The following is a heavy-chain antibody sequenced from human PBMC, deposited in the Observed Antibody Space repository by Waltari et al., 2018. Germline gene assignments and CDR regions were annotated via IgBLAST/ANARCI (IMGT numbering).Heavy chain of an antibody. CDR1: GFPFSNYA. CDR3: EVSSSSFGNY. V-gene: IGHV3-23*01. J-gene: IGHJ4*02. D-gene: IGHD6-6*01. CDR2: FSVSGDSV. Sequence: VKLLQSGGDLVQPGGSLRLSCAAYGFPFSNYAMDWVRQAPGEGLEGVSSFSVSGDSVDSADSVKGRFTTSRDNSKNIMYLQMNSLRVEDTALYYCEVSSSSFGNYWGQGALVTVSS.